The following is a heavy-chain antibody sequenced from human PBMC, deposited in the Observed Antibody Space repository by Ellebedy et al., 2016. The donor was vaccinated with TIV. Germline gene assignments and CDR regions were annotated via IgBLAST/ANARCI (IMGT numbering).Heavy chain of an antibody. CDR2: IWYDGSNK. CDR3: ANDVSSGYFDY. D-gene: IGHD3-22*01. Sequence: PGGSLRLSCAASGFTFSSYGMHWVRQAPGKGLEWVAVIWYDGSNKYYADSVKGRFTISRDNAKNSLYLQMNSLRAEDTAVYYCANDVSSGYFDYWGQGTLVTVSS. CDR1: GFTFSSYG. J-gene: IGHJ4*02. V-gene: IGHV3-33*06.